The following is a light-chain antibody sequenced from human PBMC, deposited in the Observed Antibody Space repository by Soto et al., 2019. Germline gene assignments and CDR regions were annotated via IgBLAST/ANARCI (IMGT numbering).Light chain of an antibody. V-gene: IGKV3D-7*01. J-gene: IGKJ1*01. CDR3: QQDYNWPWT. CDR2: GAS. CDR1: QFISSNY. Sequence: EIVMEKSPATLSLSPGGRATLACRSSQFISSNYLSWYQQKPGQAPRLLIYGASTRATGIPDRFSGSGSETDFTLTISSLQPEDFAVYYCQQDYNWPWTFGQGSKVDI.